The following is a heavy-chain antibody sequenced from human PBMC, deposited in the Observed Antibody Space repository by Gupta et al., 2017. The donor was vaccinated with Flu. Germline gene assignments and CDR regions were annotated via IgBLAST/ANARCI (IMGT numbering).Heavy chain of an antibody. CDR2: IDWDDDK. Sequence: LALIDWDDDKYYSTSLKTRLTISKDTSKNQVVLTMTNMDPVDTATYFCARNPCASYYYYYMDVWGKGTTVTVPS. V-gene: IGHV2-70*01. CDR3: ARNPCASYYYYYMDV. D-gene: IGHD2-15*01. J-gene: IGHJ6*03.